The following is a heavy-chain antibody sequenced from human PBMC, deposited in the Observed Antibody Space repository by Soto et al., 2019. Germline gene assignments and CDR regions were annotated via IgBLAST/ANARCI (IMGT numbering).Heavy chain of an antibody. V-gene: IGHV4-4*02. D-gene: IGHD2-2*01. J-gene: IGHJ5*02. CDR2: SYHSGGT. CDR1: GGSISSSNW. Sequence: PADTLSLTCAVSGGSISSSNWWSWVREPPGKGLEGMGESYHSGGTNYEPSLKSRVTISVVKAKNQVSLKLSSVTAAVTAVYYCARRYCSSTSCYSLPDYWFDPRRQGTLVTVSS. CDR3: ARRYCSSTSCYSLPDYWFDP.